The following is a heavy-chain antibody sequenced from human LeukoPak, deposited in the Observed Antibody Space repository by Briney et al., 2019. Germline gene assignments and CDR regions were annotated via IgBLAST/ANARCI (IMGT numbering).Heavy chain of an antibody. Sequence: AASVTVSCKASGGTFSSYAISWVRQAPGQGLEWMGRIIPIFGTANYAQKFQGRVTITTDESTSTAYMELSSLRSEDTAVYYCARSLRSGSYAFDYWGQGTLVTVSS. J-gene: IGHJ4*02. V-gene: IGHV1-69*05. CDR2: IIPIFGTA. CDR3: ARSLRSGSYAFDY. CDR1: GGTFSSYA. D-gene: IGHD1-26*01.